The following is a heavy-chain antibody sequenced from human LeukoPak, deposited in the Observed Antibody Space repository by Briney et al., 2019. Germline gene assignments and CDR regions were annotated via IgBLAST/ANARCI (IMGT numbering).Heavy chain of an antibody. CDR3: ALIGAMVPPNAFDI. J-gene: IGHJ3*02. CDR2: ISSSSYI. D-gene: IGHD5-18*01. V-gene: IGHV3-21*01. CDR1: GFTFSSYS. Sequence: GGSLRLSCAASGFTFSSYSMNWVRQAPGKGLEWVSSISSSSYIYYADSVEGRFTISRDNAKNSLYLQMNSLRAEDTAVYYCALIGAMVPPNAFDIWGQGTMVTVSS.